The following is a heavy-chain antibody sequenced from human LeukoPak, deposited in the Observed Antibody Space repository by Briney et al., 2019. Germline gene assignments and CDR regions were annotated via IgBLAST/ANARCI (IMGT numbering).Heavy chain of an antibody. V-gene: IGHV3-23*01. Sequence: GGSLRLSCAASGFTFSGYAMSWVRQAPGKGLGWVSAISGSGGSTYYADSVKGRFTISRDNSKNPLYLQMNSLRAEDTAVYYCAKDSPIVVVPAAETERIWGQGTLVTVSS. CDR3: AKDSPIVVVPAAETERI. J-gene: IGHJ4*02. CDR1: GFTFSGYA. CDR2: ISGSGGST. D-gene: IGHD2-2*01.